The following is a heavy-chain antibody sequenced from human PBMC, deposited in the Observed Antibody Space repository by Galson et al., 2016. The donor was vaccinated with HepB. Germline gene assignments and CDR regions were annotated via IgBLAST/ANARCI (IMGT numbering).Heavy chain of an antibody. V-gene: IGHV4-34*01. CDR3: ARQLRRVAFDF. D-gene: IGHD1-7*01. CDR2: INHSGRT. Sequence: SETLSLTCAVYGGSFSNYYWNWIRQPPGKGLEWIGEINHSGRTNCNPSLKSRVTLSVDTSKNQFSLRLSSATAADTALYFCARQLRRVAFDFWGQGTMVTVSS. CDR1: GGSFSNYY. J-gene: IGHJ3*01.